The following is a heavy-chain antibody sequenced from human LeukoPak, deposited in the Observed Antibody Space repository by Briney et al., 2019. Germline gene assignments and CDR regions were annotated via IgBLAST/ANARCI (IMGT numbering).Heavy chain of an antibody. J-gene: IGHJ4*02. CDR2: IYTTGTT. CDR1: SGSINSYY. D-gene: IGHD1-26*01. V-gene: IGHV4-4*07. CDR3: GRQGYTASYYFLDY. Sequence: SSETLSLTCTVSSGSINSYYWGWVRQPAGKGLEWIGRIYTTGTTNYSPSLKSRLSMSIDTSTNQFSLTLRSVTAADTAVYYCGRQGYTASYYFLDYWRQGTLLTVRS.